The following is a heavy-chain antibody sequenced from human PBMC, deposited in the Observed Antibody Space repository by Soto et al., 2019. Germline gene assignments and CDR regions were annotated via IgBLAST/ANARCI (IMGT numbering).Heavy chain of an antibody. V-gene: IGHV3-23*01. CDR3: ARGLRLHFDF. CDR1: GSNFSTYA. Sequence: GGSLRLSCVVSGSNFSTYAMSWVRQAPGKGLEWVSGVSGSGRNTYYAASVEGRFTISRDNTKNTMFLQMNSLRAEDTAVYFCARGLRLHFDFWGQGTLVTVSS. CDR2: VSGSGRNT. D-gene: IGHD3-16*01. J-gene: IGHJ4*02.